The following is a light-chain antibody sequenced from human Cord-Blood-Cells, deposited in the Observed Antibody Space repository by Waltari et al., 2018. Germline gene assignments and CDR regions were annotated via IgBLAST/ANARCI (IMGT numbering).Light chain of an antibody. CDR1: SSNIGSNY. Sequence: QSVLTQQPSASGTPGQRVTISCSGSSSNIGSNYVYWYQQLPGTAPKLLIYRNNQWPSGVPDRFSGSKSGTSASLAISGLRSEDEADYYCAAWDDSLSGYVFGTGTKVTVL. CDR3: AAWDDSLSGYV. J-gene: IGLJ1*01. V-gene: IGLV1-47*01. CDR2: RNN.